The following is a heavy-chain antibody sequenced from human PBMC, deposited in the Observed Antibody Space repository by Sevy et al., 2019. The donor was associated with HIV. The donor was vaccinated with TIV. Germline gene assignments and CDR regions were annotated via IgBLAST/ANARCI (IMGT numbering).Heavy chain of an antibody. V-gene: IGHV3-9*01. CDR3: AKGRHYGGNFEGVGAFDI. D-gene: IGHD4-17*01. CDR1: GFTFDDYA. J-gene: IGHJ3*02. Sequence: GGSLRLSCAASGFTFDDYAMHWVRQAPGKGLEWVSGISWNSGSIGYGDSVKGRFTISRDNAKNSLYLQMNSLKAEDTALYYCAKGRHYGGNFEGVGAFDIWGQGTMVTVSS. CDR2: ISWNSGSI.